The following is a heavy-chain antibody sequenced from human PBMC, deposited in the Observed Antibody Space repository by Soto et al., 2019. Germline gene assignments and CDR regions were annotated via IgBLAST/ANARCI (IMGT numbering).Heavy chain of an antibody. D-gene: IGHD2-8*01. V-gene: IGHV3-23*01. Sequence: GGSLRLSCAASGFTFSSYAMSWVRQAPGKGLEWVSAISGSGGSTYYADSVKGRFTISRDNSKNTLYLQMNSLRAEDTAVYYCAKDLYCTNGVCSAAENYWGQGTLVTVSS. CDR1: GFTFSSYA. J-gene: IGHJ4*02. CDR2: ISGSGGST. CDR3: AKDLYCTNGVCSAAENY.